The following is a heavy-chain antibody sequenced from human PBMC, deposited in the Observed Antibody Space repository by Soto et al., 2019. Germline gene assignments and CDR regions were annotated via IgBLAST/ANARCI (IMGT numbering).Heavy chain of an antibody. J-gene: IGHJ5*02. CDR2: ISSSSSYI. CDR3: ARGLVRGVNNWFDP. D-gene: IGHD3-10*01. V-gene: IGHV3-21*01. Sequence: PGGSLRLSCAASGFTFSSYSMNWVRQAPGKGLEWVSSISSSSSYIYYADSVKGRLTISRDNAKNSLYLQMNSLRAEDTAVYYCARGLVRGVNNWFDPWGQGTLVTVSS. CDR1: GFTFSSYS.